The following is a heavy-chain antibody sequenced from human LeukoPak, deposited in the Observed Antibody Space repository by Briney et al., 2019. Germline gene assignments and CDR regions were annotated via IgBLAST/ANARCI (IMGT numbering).Heavy chain of an antibody. CDR1: AFIFSGHW. J-gene: IGHJ6*02. Sequence: GGSLRLSCEGSAFIFSGHWMNWVRQTPGKGLEWVAVIWYDGSNKYYADSVKGRFTISRDNSKNTLYLQMNSLRAEDTAVYYCARDLVVVTAPYPPYYYYYGMDVWGQGTTVTVSS. CDR2: IWYDGSNK. D-gene: IGHD2-21*02. V-gene: IGHV3-33*08. CDR3: ARDLVVVTAPYPPYYYYYGMDV.